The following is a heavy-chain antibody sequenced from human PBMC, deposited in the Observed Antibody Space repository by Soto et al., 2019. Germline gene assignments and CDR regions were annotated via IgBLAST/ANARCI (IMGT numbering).Heavy chain of an antibody. Sequence: QVQLVQSGAEVKKPGASVKVSCKASGYTFTSYGISWVRQAPGQGLEWMGWISAYNGNTNYAQKLQGRVTMTTDTSTSTAYMELRSLRSDDTAVYYCARDPAQDGDSTDGMDVWRQGPTVTVSS. CDR1: GYTFTSYG. D-gene: IGHD4-17*01. CDR3: ARDPAQDGDSTDGMDV. J-gene: IGHJ6*02. V-gene: IGHV1-18*04. CDR2: ISAYNGNT.